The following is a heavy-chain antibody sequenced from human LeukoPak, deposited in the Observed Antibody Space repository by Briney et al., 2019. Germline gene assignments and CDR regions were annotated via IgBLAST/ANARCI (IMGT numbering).Heavy chain of an antibody. V-gene: IGHV3-7*01. Sequence: TGGSLRLSCAASGFTFSSYWMSWVRQAPGRGLEWVANIKQDGSEKYYVDSVKGRFTISRDNAKNSLYLQMNSLRAEDTAVYYCARDRVERWFGELTPLDYWGQGTLVTVSS. CDR2: IKQDGSEK. CDR1: GFTFSSYW. D-gene: IGHD3-10*01. CDR3: ARDRVERWFGELTPLDY. J-gene: IGHJ4*02.